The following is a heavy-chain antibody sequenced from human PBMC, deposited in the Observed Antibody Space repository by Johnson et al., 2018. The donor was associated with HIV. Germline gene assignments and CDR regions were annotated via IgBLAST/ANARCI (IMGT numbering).Heavy chain of an antibody. CDR3: ARELGGYCSGWGCYGDAFDS. CDR2: IKEDGSEK. Sequence: VQLVESGGGLVQPGGSLRLSCAASGFTFRNYLMSWVRQAPGKGLEWVANIKEDGSEKFYVDSVKGRFTISRDNAKNSLYLQMNSLGAEDTAVYYCARELGGYCSGWGCYGDAFDSWGQGTRVTVSS. V-gene: IGHV3-7*01. D-gene: IGHD2-15*01. CDR1: GFTFRNYL. J-gene: IGHJ3*02.